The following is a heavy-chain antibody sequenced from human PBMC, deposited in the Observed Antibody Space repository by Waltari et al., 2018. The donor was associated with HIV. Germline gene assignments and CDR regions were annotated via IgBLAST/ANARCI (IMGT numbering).Heavy chain of an antibody. Sequence: EVQLVESGGGLVQPGGSLSLSCAASGFTFSSYWMSWVRQAPGKGLEWVGNIKQDGSEKYYVDSVNGRCTSSRDNAENSLYLQMNSLRAEDTAVYYCARGGFYGSGSKVNWGQGTLVTVSS. J-gene: IGHJ4*02. CDR1: GFTFSSYW. D-gene: IGHD3-10*01. CDR3: ARGGFYGSGSKVN. CDR2: IKQDGSEK. V-gene: IGHV3-7*04.